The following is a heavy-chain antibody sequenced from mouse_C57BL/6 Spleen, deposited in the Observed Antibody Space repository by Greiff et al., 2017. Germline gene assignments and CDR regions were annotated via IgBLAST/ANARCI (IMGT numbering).Heavy chain of an antibody. Sequence: VKLMESGAELVRPGASVKLSCKASGYTFTDYYINWVKQRPGQGLEWIARIYPGSGNTYYNEKFKGKATLTAEKSSSTAYMQLSSLTSEDSAVYFCAREALLIVGFAYWGQGTLVTVSA. CDR3: AREALLIVGFAY. CDR2: IYPGSGNT. V-gene: IGHV1-76*01. J-gene: IGHJ3*01. CDR1: GYTFTDYY. D-gene: IGHD2-10*01.